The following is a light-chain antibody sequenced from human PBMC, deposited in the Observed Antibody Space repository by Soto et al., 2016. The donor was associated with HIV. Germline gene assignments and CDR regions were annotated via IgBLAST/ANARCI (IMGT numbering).Light chain of an antibody. Sequence: SYELTQPPSVSVSPGQTASITCSGNSLGNKFVNWYQHESDQSPQLVIFQDKRRPSGIPERFSGSNSGNTATLTITGTQAVDEADYFCQTWVSNTATFGGGTMLTVL. V-gene: IGLV3-1*01. CDR3: QTWVSNTAT. CDR1: SLGNKF. J-gene: IGLJ2*01. CDR2: QDK.